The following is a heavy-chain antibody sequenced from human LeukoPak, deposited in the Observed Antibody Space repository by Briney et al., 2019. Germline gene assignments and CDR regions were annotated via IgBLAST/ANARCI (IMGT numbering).Heavy chain of an antibody. D-gene: IGHD5-18*01. CDR2: IRSKANSYAT. J-gene: IGHJ4*02. CDR3: TRLSPRYSYGGSGDY. V-gene: IGHV3-73*01. CDR1: GFTFSGSA. Sequence: GGSLKLSCAASGFTFSGSAMHWVRQASGKGLEWVGRIRSKANSYATAYAASVKGRFTISRDDSKNTAYLQMNSLKTEDTAVYYCTRLSPRYSYGGSGDYWGQGTLVTVSP.